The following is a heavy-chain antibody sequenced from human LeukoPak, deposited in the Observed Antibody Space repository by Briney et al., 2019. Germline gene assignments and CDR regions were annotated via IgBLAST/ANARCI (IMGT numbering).Heavy chain of an antibody. CDR3: ARGVPNYHRSCWFDP. CDR2: INHSGST. D-gene: IGHD5-24*01. CDR1: GGSFSGYY. J-gene: IGHJ5*02. Sequence: SETPSLTCAVYGGSFSGYYWSWIRQPPGKGLEWIGEINHSGSTNYNPSLKSRVTISVDTSKNQFSLKLSSVTAADTAVYYCARGVPNYHRSCWFDPWGQGTLVTVSS. V-gene: IGHV4-34*01.